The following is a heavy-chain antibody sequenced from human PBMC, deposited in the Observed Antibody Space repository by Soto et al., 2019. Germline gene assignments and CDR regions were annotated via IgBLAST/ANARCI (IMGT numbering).Heavy chain of an antibody. J-gene: IGHJ6*02. Sequence: GGSLRLSCAASGLIFSSYGIHWVRQAPGKGLEWVAVISSDGSNEYYTDSVRGRFTISRDNSKNTVYLQMNSLRGEDTAVYYCGKCPGSFDYRPSSDYNYIMDVWGQGTTVTVSS. CDR3: GKCPGSFDYRPSSDYNYIMDV. V-gene: IGHV3-30*18. D-gene: IGHD6-6*01. CDR2: ISSDGSNE. CDR1: GLIFSSYG.